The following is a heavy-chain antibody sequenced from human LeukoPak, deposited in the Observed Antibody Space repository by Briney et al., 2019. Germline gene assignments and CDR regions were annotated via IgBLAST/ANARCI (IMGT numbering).Heavy chain of an antibody. CDR3: ARDGGSGIDY. Sequence: HPGGSLRLSCAASGFSLTTYGTHWLRQAPGKGLEWVAVIWYDGSRKFYGDSVKGRFTVSRDTSEDTMYLQMNTLRVDDTAVYYCARDGGSGIDYWGQGTLVTVSS. J-gene: IGHJ4*02. CDR1: GFSLTTYG. CDR2: IWYDGSRK. V-gene: IGHV3-33*01. D-gene: IGHD3-10*01.